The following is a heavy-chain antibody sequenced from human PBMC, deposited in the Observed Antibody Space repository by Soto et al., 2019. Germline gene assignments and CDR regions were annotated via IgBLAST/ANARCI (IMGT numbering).Heavy chain of an antibody. CDR2: ISSSGSTI. CDR1: GFTFSDYY. J-gene: IGHJ4*02. D-gene: IGHD3-16*01. Sequence: QVQLVESGGGLVKPGGTLRLSCAASGFTFSDYYMSWIRQAPGKGLEWVSYISSSGSTIYYADSVKGRFTISRDNAKNSLYLQMKALRPEFTAVYYCARTRTTFLPLYFWGQRPLVTVSS. V-gene: IGHV3-11*01. CDR3: ARTRTTFLPLYF.